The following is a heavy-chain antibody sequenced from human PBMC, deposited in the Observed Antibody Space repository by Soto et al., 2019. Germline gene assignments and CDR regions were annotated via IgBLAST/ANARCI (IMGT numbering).Heavy chain of an antibody. CDR2: IWYDGSNK. V-gene: IGHV3-33*01. CDR3: ARSGDYSWFDP. J-gene: IGHJ5*02. D-gene: IGHD4-17*01. Sequence: QVQLVESGGGVVQPGRSLRLSCAASGFTFSSYGMHWVRQAPGTGLEWVAVIWYDGSNKYYADSVKGRFTISRDNSKNTLYLQMNSLRAEDTAVYYCARSGDYSWFDPWGQGTLVTVSS. CDR1: GFTFSSYG.